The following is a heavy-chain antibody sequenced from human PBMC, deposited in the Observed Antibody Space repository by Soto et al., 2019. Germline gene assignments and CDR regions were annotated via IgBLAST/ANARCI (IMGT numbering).Heavy chain of an antibody. CDR1: GYTFTSYY. Sequence: ASVKVSCKASGYTFTSYYMHWVRQAPGQGLEWMGIINPSGGSTSYAQKFQGRVTMTRDTSTSTVYMELSSLRSEDTAVYYCARDVVYYYDSSGYYSYGMDVWGQGTTVTVYS. CDR2: INPSGGST. CDR3: ARDVVYYYDSSGYYSYGMDV. V-gene: IGHV1-46*01. J-gene: IGHJ6*02. D-gene: IGHD3-22*01.